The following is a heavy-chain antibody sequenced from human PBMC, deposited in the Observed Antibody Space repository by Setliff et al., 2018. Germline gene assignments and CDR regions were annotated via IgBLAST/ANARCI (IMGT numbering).Heavy chain of an antibody. J-gene: IGHJ4*02. Sequence: GESLKISCVASGYTFSSYAIHWVRQAPGKGLEWVALISWDGTKTGYADSVRGRFTISRDGSKSTLYLDMSSLRSEDTAVYYCAKVLDTTGYYYFDFWGQGTLVTVSS. V-gene: IGHV3-30*18. D-gene: IGHD3-22*01. CDR3: AKVLDTTGYYYFDF. CDR1: GYTFSSYA. CDR2: ISWDGTKT.